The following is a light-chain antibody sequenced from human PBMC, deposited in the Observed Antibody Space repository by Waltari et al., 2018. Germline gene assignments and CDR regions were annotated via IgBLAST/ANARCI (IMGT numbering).Light chain of an antibody. V-gene: IGKV1-39*01. CDR1: QSISSY. CDR3: QQSYSTPRT. CDR2: PAS. J-gene: IGKJ2*01. Sequence: DIQMTQSPSSLSTSVGDRVTITCRASQSISSYLNWYQQKPGKAPKLLIYPASSLQSGVPSRFSGRGSGTDFTLTISSLQREDFVTYYCQQSYSTPRTFGQGTRLEIK.